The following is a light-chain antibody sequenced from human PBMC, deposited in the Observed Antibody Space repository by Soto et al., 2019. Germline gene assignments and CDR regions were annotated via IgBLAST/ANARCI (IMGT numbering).Light chain of an antibody. Sequence: DIQMTQSPSTLSASVGDRVTITCRASQSISTWLAWYQQKPGKAPNLLIYKASSLESGVPSRFSGSGSGTEFTLTISSLQPDDFATYYCQQYHSYSPAFGQGTKVEIK. V-gene: IGKV1-5*03. CDR1: QSISTW. J-gene: IGKJ1*01. CDR2: KAS. CDR3: QQYHSYSPA.